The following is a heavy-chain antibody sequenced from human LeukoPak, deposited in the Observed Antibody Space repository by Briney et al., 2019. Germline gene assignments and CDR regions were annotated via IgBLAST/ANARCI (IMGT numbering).Heavy chain of an antibody. D-gene: IGHD6-13*01. Sequence: PGGSLRLSCAASGFTFSDYYMSWIRQAPGKGLEWVSYISSSGSTIYYADSVKGRFTISRDNAKNSLYLQMNSLRAEDTAVYYCARDRDSSSWYGPMDVWGQGTTVTVSS. CDR1: GFTFSDYY. J-gene: IGHJ6*02. CDR2: ISSSGSTI. V-gene: IGHV3-11*04. CDR3: ARDRDSSSWYGPMDV.